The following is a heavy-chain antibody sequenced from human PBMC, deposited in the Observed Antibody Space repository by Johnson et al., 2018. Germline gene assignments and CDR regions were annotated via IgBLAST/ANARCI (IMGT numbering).Heavy chain of an antibody. Sequence: QVQLVQSGGGVVQPGRSXRLSCAASGFTFSSYAMHWVRQAPGKGLEWVAVISYDGSNQYYADSVKGRFTIARDNSKNPLYLQMNSLRAEDAAVYYCARDPSYSPNYYGSGSYRGDYYDYGMDVWGQGTTVTVSS. CDR1: GFTFSSYA. J-gene: IGHJ6*02. V-gene: IGHV3-30*04. D-gene: IGHD3-10*01. CDR3: ARDPSYSPNYYGSGSYRGDYYDYGMDV. CDR2: ISYDGSNQ.